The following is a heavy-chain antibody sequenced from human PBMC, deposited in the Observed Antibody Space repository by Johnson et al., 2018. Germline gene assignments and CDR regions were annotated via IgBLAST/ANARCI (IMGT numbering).Heavy chain of an antibody. D-gene: IGHD3-16*02. J-gene: IGHJ6*02. CDR2: IIPIFGTA. Sequence: QVQLVQSGAEVKKPGSSVKVSCKASGGTFSSYAISWVRQAPGQGLEWMGGIIPIFGTANYAQKFQGRVTITADESTSTAYMELSSLRSEDTAVYYCARGYFDSVWGSYPHYGMDVWGQGTTVTVSS. CDR1: GGTFSSYA. V-gene: IGHV1-69*01. CDR3: ARGYFDSVWGSYPHYGMDV.